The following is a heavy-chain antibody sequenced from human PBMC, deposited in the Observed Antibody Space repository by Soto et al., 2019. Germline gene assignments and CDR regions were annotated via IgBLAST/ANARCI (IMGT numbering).Heavy chain of an antibody. CDR3: ARELQMATILRFSLEVEYFQH. J-gene: IGHJ1*01. CDR1: GYTFTRYG. D-gene: IGHD5-12*01. V-gene: IGHV1-18*01. Sequence: ASVKVSCKASGYTFTRYGITWVRQAPGQGLEWMGWISAYNGDTNYAEKLQGRVTMTTDTSTSTAYMELRSLRSDDTAVYYCARELQMATILRFSLEVEYFQHWGQGTLVTVSS. CDR2: ISAYNGDT.